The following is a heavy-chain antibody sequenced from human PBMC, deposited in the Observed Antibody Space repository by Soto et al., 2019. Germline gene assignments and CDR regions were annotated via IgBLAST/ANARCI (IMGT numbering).Heavy chain of an antibody. CDR3: ARVRNSQVYYYYYGMDV. Sequence: SRKVSCKASGGTFSSYAISWERQPPGQGLEWMGGIIPIFGTANYAQKLQGRVTITADESTSTAYMELSSLRSEDTAVYYCARVRNSQVYYYYYGMDVWGQGTTVTVSS. CDR1: GGTFSSYA. V-gene: IGHV1-69*13. J-gene: IGHJ6*02. CDR2: IIPIFGTA.